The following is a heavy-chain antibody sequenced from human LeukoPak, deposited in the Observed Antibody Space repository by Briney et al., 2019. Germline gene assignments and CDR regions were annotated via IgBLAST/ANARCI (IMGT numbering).Heavy chain of an antibody. J-gene: IGHJ4*02. Sequence: PGGSLRLSCAASGFTFSSYGMHWVRQAPGKGLEWVAFIRYDGSNKYYADSVKGRFTISRDNSKNTLYLQMNSLRAEDTAVYYCAKGPRIAAPYYFDYWGQGTLVTVSS. CDR3: AKGPRIAAPYYFDY. CDR2: IRYDGSNK. CDR1: GFTFSSYG. D-gene: IGHD6-6*01. V-gene: IGHV3-30*02.